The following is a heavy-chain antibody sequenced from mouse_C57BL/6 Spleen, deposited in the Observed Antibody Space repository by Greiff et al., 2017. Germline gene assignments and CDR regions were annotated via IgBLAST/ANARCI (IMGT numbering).Heavy chain of an antibody. CDR2: ITPSSGYT. V-gene: IGHV1-4*01. Sequence: QVQLKESGAELARPGASVTLSCKASGYTFTSYTMHWVKQRPGQGLEWIGNITPSSGYTKYNQKFKDKATLTADKSSITAYMQLSSLTAEDSAVYDCAREGVYYGNYDVWGTGTTVTVSS. D-gene: IGHD2-1*01. J-gene: IGHJ1*03. CDR3: AREGVYYGNYDV. CDR1: GYTFTSYT.